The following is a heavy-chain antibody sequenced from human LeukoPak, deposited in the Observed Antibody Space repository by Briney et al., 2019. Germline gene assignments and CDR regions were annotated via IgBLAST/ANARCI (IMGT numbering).Heavy chain of an antibody. CDR3: ARAVVVVPAVGPLNWFDP. D-gene: IGHD2-2*01. CDR1: GGTFSSYA. Sequence: SVKVSCKASGGTFSSYAISWVRQAPGQGLEWMGGIIPIFGTANYAQKFQGRVTITADESTSTAYMELSSLRSEDTAVYYCARAVVVVPAVGPLNWFDPWGQGALVTVSS. V-gene: IGHV1-69*01. CDR2: IIPIFGTA. J-gene: IGHJ5*02.